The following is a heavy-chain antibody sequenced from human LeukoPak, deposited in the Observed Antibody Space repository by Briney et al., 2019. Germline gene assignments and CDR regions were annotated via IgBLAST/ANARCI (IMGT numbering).Heavy chain of an antibody. CDR1: GFTFSNFW. V-gene: IGHV3-7*01. CDR3: ARDWKYYDFWSGYHNWLDP. Sequence: AGGSLRLSCAVSGFTFSNFWMSWVRQAPGRGLEWVANIKQDGSEKYYVDSVKGRFTISRDNAKNSLYLQMNSLRAEDTAVYYCARDWKYYDFWSGYHNWLDPWGQGTLVTVSS. CDR2: IKQDGSEK. J-gene: IGHJ5*02. D-gene: IGHD3-3*01.